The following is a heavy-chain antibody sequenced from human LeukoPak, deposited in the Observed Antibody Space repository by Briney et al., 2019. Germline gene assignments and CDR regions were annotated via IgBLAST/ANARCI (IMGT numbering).Heavy chain of an antibody. J-gene: IGHJ4*02. Sequence: GGSLRLSCAASGFTFSDYYMSWIRQAPGKGLEWISYITSSSSHTKYADSVKGRFTISRDNAKNSLYLQMNSLRDEDTAVYYCARKYGGYADYWGQGTLVTVSS. CDR2: ITSSSSHT. V-gene: IGHV3-11*03. D-gene: IGHD5-12*01. CDR3: ARKYGGYADY. CDR1: GFTFSDYY.